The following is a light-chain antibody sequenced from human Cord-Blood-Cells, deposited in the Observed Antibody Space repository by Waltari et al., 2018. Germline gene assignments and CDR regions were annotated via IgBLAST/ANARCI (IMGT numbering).Light chain of an antibody. CDR1: SSAVGGYNY. V-gene: IGLV2-14*03. CDR2: DVS. Sequence: QSALTQPASVSGSPGQSITIPCPGTSSAVGGYNYVTWYQQHPGKAPNLMIYDVSNRPSGVSNLFSGSKSGNTASLTISGLQAEDEADYYCSSYTSSSTWVFGGGTKLTVL. CDR3: SSYTSSSTWV. J-gene: IGLJ3*02.